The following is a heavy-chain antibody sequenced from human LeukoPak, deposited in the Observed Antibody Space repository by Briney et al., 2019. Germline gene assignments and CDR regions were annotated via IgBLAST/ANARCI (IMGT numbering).Heavy chain of an antibody. Sequence: SETLSLTCTVSGGSISSYYWSWIRQPPGKGLEWIGYIYYSGSTNYNPSLKSRVTISVDTSKSQFSLKLSSVTAADTAVYYCARGGSGQLVREGRVDYWGQGTLVTVSS. CDR1: GGSISSYY. CDR2: IYYSGST. CDR3: ARGGSGQLVREGRVDY. V-gene: IGHV4-59*01. J-gene: IGHJ4*02. D-gene: IGHD6-6*01.